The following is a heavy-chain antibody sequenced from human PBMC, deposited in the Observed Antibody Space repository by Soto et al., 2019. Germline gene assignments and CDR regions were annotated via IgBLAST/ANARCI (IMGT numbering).Heavy chain of an antibody. J-gene: IGHJ5*02. CDR2: ISYDGSNK. Sequence: PGGSLRLSCAASGFTFSSYGMHWVRQAPGKGLEWVAVISYDGSNKYYADSVKGRFTISRDNSKNTLYLQMNSLRAEDTAVYYCAKDSGLREDWFDPWGQGTLVTVS. V-gene: IGHV3-30*18. CDR1: GFTFSSYG. D-gene: IGHD4-17*01. CDR3: AKDSGLREDWFDP.